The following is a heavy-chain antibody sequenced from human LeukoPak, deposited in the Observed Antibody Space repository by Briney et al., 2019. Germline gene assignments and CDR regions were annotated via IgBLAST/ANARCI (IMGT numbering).Heavy chain of an antibody. CDR1: GFIFSSYW. V-gene: IGHV3-7*01. J-gene: IGHJ4*02. CDR2: IKQDGSEK. Sequence: GGSLRLSCAASGFIFSSYWMSWVRQAPGKGLEWVANIKQDGSEKYYVDSVKGRFTISRDNAKNSLYLQMNSLRAEDTAAYYCARGGYYYDSSGYYDYWGQGTLVTVSS. D-gene: IGHD3-22*01. CDR3: ARGGYYYDSSGYYDY.